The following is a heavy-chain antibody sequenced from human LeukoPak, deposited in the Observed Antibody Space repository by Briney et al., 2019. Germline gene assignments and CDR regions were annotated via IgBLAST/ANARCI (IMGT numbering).Heavy chain of an antibody. V-gene: IGHV3-23*01. J-gene: IGHJ4*02. D-gene: IGHD1-26*01. CDR2: ISKSGDWT. CDR1: GFTFRDYA. CDR3: AKMSGWELENYFFDY. Sequence: VASLRLSCGASGFTFRDYAMSWVRQAPEKGLEWVSTISKSGDWTYYADSVKGRFTVSRDNSKNTLYVQMSSLRAGDTAVYYCAKMSGWELENYFFDYWGQGTLVTVSS.